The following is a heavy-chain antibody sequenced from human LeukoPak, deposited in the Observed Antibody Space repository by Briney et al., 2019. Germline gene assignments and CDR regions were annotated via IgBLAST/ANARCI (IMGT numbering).Heavy chain of an antibody. CDR1: GFTFSSYA. J-gene: IGHJ4*02. Sequence: GGSLRLSCAASGFTFSSYAMHWVRQAPGKGLEYVSAISSNGGSTYYANSVKGRFTISRDNSKNTLYLQMGSLRAEDMAVYYCARGVGAAIDYWGQGTLVTVSS. CDR2: ISSNGGST. V-gene: IGHV3-64*01. D-gene: IGHD1-26*01. CDR3: ARGVGAAIDY.